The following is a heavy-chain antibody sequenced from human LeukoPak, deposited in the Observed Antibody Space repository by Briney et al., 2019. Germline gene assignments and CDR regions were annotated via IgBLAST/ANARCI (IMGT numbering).Heavy chain of an antibody. V-gene: IGHV3-30*18. CDR2: ISYDGSNK. Sequence: GRSLRLSCAASGFTFSSYGMHWVRQAPGKGLEWVAVISYDGSNKYYADSVKGRFTISRDNSKNTLYLQMNSLRAEDTAVYYCAKDHAPPGNWNYAFDYWGQGTLVTVSS. J-gene: IGHJ4*02. CDR3: AKDHAPPGNWNYAFDY. CDR1: GFTFSSYG. D-gene: IGHD1-7*01.